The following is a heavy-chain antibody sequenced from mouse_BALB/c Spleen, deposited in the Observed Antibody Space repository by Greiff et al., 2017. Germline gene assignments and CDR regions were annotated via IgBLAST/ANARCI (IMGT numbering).Heavy chain of an antibody. CDR1: GYSFTGYY. D-gene: IGHD2-3*01. V-gene: IGHV1-31*01. CDR2: INPYNGAT. J-gene: IGHJ1*01. CDR3: ARGGYYEKDWYFDV. Sequence: VQLQQSGPELVKLGASVKISCKASGYSFTGYYMHWVKQSHVKSLEWIGRINPYNGATSYNQNFKDKASLTVDKSSSTAYMELHSLTSEDSAVYYCARGGYYEKDWYFDVWGAGTTVTDSS.